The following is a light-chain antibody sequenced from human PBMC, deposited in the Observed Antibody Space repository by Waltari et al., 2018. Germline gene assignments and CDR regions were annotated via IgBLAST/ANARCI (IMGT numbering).Light chain of an antibody. CDR2: GAS. CDR3: QQTYSTSWT. Sequence: EIVLTQSPDTLSLSPGDRAALSCRASQSLSSSYLAWYQQKPGQAPRLLIYGASSRATGIPDRFSGSGSETDFTLTISRLEPEDFAVYYCQQTYSTSWTFGQGTKVEI. J-gene: IGKJ1*01. CDR1: QSLSSSY. V-gene: IGKV3-20*01.